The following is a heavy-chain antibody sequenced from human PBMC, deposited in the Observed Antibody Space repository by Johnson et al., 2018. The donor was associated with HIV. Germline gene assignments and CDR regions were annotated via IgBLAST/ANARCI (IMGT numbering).Heavy chain of an antibody. J-gene: IGHJ3*02. V-gene: IGHV3-9*01. CDR1: GFTFDDYA. CDR2: ISWNSCSI. D-gene: IGHD6-19*01. CDR3: ARDQEQWLHPHAFDI. Sequence: VQLVESGGGLVQPGRSLRLSCAASGFTFDDYAMHWVRQAPGKGLEWVSGISWNSCSIGYADSVKGRFTISRDNAKNSLYLQMNSLRAEDTALYYCARDQEQWLHPHAFDIWGQGTMVTVSS.